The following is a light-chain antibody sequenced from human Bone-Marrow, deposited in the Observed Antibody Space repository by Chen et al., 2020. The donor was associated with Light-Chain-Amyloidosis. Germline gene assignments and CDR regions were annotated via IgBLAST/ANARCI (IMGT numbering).Light chain of an antibody. Sequence: QSALTQPASVSGSPGQSITISCTGTSSDGGGYNHVSWYQQHPGKAPKLMIYDVSNRPSGVSNRFSGSKSGNTASLTISGLQAEDEADYYCSSYTSSRTLVFGGGTKLTVL. CDR3: SSYTSSRTLV. CDR1: SSDGGGYNH. V-gene: IGLV2-14*03. CDR2: DVS. J-gene: IGLJ2*01.